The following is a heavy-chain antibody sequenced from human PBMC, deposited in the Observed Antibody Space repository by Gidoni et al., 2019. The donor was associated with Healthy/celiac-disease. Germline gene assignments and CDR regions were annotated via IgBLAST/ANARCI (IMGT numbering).Heavy chain of an antibody. J-gene: IGHJ4*02. CDR2: INPSGGST. D-gene: IGHD3-22*01. V-gene: IGHV1-46*01. CDR1: GYTFTSYY. CDR3: ARRYYDSSGYYYNYFDY. Sequence: QVQLVQSGAEVKKPGTSVKVSCKASGYTFTSYYLHWVRPAPGQGIECMGIINPSGGSTSYAQKFQGRVTMTSDTSTSTVYMELSSLRSEDTAVYYFARRYYDSSGYYYNYFDYWGQGTLVTVSS.